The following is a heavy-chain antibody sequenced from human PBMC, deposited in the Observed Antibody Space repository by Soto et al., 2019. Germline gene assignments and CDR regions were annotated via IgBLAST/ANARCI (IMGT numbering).Heavy chain of an antibody. D-gene: IGHD1-26*01. CDR2: ISAYNGNT. Sequence: ASVKVSCKASGYTFTSYYISWVRQAPGQGLEWMGWISAYNGNTNYAQKLQGRVTMTTDTSTSTAYMELRSLRSDDTAVYYCARAQLVGAHVDAFDIWGQGTMVTVSS. J-gene: IGHJ3*02. CDR3: ARAQLVGAHVDAFDI. V-gene: IGHV1-18*01. CDR1: GYTFTSYY.